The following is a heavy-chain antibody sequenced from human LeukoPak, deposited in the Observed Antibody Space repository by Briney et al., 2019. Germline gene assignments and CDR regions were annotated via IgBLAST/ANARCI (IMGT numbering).Heavy chain of an antibody. Sequence: PSETLSLTCAVSSGSFSGYYWNWVRQPPGKGLEWIGEINYSESTNHNPSLKSRVTISVDTSKNQFSLKLTSVTAADTAVYYCARGRTYYDSSGYYYVWFDPWGQGTLVTVSS. D-gene: IGHD3-22*01. CDR3: ARGRTYYDSSGYYYVWFDP. V-gene: IGHV4-34*01. J-gene: IGHJ5*02. CDR1: SGSFSGYY. CDR2: INYSEST.